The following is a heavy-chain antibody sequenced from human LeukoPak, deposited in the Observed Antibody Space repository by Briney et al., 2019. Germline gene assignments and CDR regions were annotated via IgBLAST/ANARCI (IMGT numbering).Heavy chain of an antibody. V-gene: IGHV3-66*01. CDR1: GFTFSSNY. CDR3: ARLSSSSSWYLGYFQH. J-gene: IGHJ1*01. CDR2: IYRGGST. D-gene: IGHD6-13*01. Sequence: GGSLRLSCAASGFTFSSNYMSWVRQAPGKGLEWVSVIYRGGSTYYADSVKRRFTISRDNSKNTLYLQMNSLRAEDTAVYYCARLSSSSSWYLGYFQHWGQGTLVTVSS.